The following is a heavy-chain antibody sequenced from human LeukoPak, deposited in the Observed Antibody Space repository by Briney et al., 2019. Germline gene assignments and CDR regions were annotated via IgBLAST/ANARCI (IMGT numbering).Heavy chain of an antibody. CDR2: ISSSSSYI. V-gene: IGHV3-21*01. J-gene: IGHJ3*02. Sequence: GGSLRLSCAASGFTFSSYSMKWVRQAPGKGLEWVLSISSSSSYIYYADSVKGRFTISRDNAKNSLYLQMNSLRAEDAAVYYCAREGYSSGWYKPDAFDIWGQGTMVTVSS. D-gene: IGHD6-19*01. CDR3: AREGYSSGWYKPDAFDI. CDR1: GFTFSSYS.